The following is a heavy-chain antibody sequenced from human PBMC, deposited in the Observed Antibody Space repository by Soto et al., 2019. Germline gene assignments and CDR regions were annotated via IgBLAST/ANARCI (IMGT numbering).Heavy chain of an antibody. V-gene: IGHV3-23*01. CDR1: GFTFRVYA. CDR3: AKDQKPDTAMDYYYGMDD. CDR2: ISGSGGST. D-gene: IGHD5-18*01. J-gene: IGHJ6*02. Sequence: GGSLRLACAASGFTFRVYAMSWVRHAPGKGLEWLSAISGSGGSTYYADSVKGRFTISRDNSKNTLYLQMNSLRGEDTAVYYCAKDQKPDTAMDYYYGMDDWGQGTTVTVSS.